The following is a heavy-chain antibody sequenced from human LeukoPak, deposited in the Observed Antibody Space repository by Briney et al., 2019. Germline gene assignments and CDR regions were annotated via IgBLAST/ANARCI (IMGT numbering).Heavy chain of an antibody. V-gene: IGHV4-4*07. CDR1: GGSISSYY. CDR2: IYTSGST. Sequence: PSETLSLTCTVAGGSISSYYWSWVRQPAGKGLEWIGRIYTSGSTNYNPSLKSRVTMSVDTSKNQFSLKLSSVTAADTAVYYCARHRLAGLRIVGVYYGMDVWGQGTTVTVSS. D-gene: IGHD1-26*01. CDR3: ARHRLAGLRIVGVYYGMDV. J-gene: IGHJ6*02.